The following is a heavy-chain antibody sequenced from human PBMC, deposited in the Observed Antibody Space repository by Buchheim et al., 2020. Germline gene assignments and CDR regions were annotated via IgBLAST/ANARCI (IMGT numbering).Heavy chain of an antibody. Sequence: QVQLVQSEAEVKKPGASVKVSCKASGYTFTSYYMHWVRQAPGQGLEWMGIINPSGGSTSYAQKFQGRVTMTTDTSTSTVYMELSSLRSEDTAVYYCARASTHLWFGELSLLGYWGQGTL. V-gene: IGHV1-46*01. CDR1: GYTFTSYY. CDR2: INPSGGST. J-gene: IGHJ4*02. D-gene: IGHD3-10*01. CDR3: ARASTHLWFGELSLLGY.